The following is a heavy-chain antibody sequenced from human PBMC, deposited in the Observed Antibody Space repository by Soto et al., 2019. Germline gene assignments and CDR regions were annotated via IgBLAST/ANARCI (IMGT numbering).Heavy chain of an antibody. Sequence: GGSLRLSCAAYGFAFSSYEMDWVRQAPGKGLDWIAYMSAGGTIHYADSVKGRFTISRDNAKNSLYLEMNSLRAEDTAVYYCAKEKSVMNSGYDAFDVWGQGTMVTVSS. D-gene: IGHD5-12*01. CDR1: GFAFSSYE. V-gene: IGHV3-48*03. CDR3: AKEKSVMNSGYDAFDV. J-gene: IGHJ3*01. CDR2: MSAGGTI.